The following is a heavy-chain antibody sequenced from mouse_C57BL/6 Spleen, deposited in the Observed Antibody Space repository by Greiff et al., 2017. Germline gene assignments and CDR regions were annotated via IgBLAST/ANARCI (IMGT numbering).Heavy chain of an antibody. V-gene: IGHV1-64*01. CDR1: GYTFTSYW. CDR2: IHPNSGST. Sequence: QVQLQQPGAELVKPGASVKLSCKASGYTFTSYWMHWVKQRPGQGLEWIGMIHPNSGSTNYNEKFKSKATLTVDKSSSTAYMQLSSLTSEDSAVXYCARSGSKRDWYFDVWGTGTTVTVSS. CDR3: ARSGSKRDWYFDV. J-gene: IGHJ1*03. D-gene: IGHD2-5*01.